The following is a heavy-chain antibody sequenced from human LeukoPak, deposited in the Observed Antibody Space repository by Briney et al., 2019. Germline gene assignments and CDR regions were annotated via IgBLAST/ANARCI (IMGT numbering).Heavy chain of an antibody. Sequence: SETLSLTCAVYGGSFSGYYWSWIRQPPGKGLECIGEINHSGSTNYNPSLKSRVTISVDTSKNQFSLKLSSVTAADTAVYYCARGLYGIAVAGTWDYRGQGTLVTVSS. V-gene: IGHV4-34*01. CDR2: INHSGST. CDR1: GGSFSGYY. D-gene: IGHD6-19*01. CDR3: ARGLYGIAVAGTWDY. J-gene: IGHJ4*02.